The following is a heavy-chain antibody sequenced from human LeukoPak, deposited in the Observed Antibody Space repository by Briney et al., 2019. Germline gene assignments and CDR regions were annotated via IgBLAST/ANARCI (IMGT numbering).Heavy chain of an antibody. D-gene: IGHD3-22*01. CDR1: GVSISSYY. CDR2: IYYSGST. J-gene: IGHJ3*02. Sequence: NASETLSLTCTVSGVSISSYYWSWIRQPPGKGLEWIGYIYYSGSTNYNPSLKSRVTISVDTSKNQISLKLSSVTAADTAVYYCASTLYYYDSSGPHGAFDIWGQGTMVTVSS. CDR3: ASTLYYYDSSGPHGAFDI. V-gene: IGHV4-59*01.